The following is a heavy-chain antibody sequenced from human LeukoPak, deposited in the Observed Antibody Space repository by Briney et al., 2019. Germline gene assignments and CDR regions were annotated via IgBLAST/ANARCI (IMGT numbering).Heavy chain of an antibody. D-gene: IGHD3-3*01. V-gene: IGHV3-21*01. Sequence: PGGSLRLSCAASGFTFSSYSINWVRQAPGKGLECVSSISSSSSYIYYADSVKGRFTISRDNSKNTLYLQMNSLRAEDTAVYYCAKDLGVGPPHHDAFDIWGQGTMVTVSS. CDR1: GFTFSSYS. CDR3: AKDLGVGPPHHDAFDI. J-gene: IGHJ3*02. CDR2: ISSSSSYI.